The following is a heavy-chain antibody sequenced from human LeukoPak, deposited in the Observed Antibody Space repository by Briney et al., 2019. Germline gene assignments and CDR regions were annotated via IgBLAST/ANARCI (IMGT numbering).Heavy chain of an antibody. Sequence: GGSLRLSCAASGFTFSSDAMSWVRQAPGKGLEWIAYLSSSGSAFSYADSVKGRFTIARDNAKNSVYLEMNSLRADDTAVYYCARSARLMKGVVEVTALDDWGQGTLVTVSS. J-gene: IGHJ4*02. D-gene: IGHD3-3*01. CDR2: LSSSGSAF. V-gene: IGHV3-48*03. CDR3: ARSARLMKGVVEVTALDD. CDR1: GFTFSSDA.